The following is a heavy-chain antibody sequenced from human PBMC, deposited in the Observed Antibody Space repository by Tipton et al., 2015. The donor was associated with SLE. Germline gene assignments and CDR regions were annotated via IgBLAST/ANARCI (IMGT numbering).Heavy chain of an antibody. Sequence: SLRLSCVTSGLIFSTFGMRWVRQSPGKGLECVSAITASGDDKDYADSVKGRFTISRDSSKNTVYLQMDSLRVEDTAVYYCAKGGADFGSWGQGTVVTVSS. CDR3: AKGGADFGS. V-gene: IGHV3-23*01. J-gene: IGHJ4*02. CDR1: GLIFSTFG. CDR2: ITASGDDK. D-gene: IGHD3-16*01.